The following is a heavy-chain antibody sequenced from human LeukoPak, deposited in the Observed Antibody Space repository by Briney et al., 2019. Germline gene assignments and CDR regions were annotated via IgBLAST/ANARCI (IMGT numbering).Heavy chain of an antibody. J-gene: IGHJ4*02. Sequence: PGGSLRLSCAASGFTFSSYAMSWVRQAPGKGLEWVSSISGSSTYYADSVKGRFTISKDTSKNTLYLQMNCLRAEDTAVYYCAKEEWLGKMNYFDHWGQGTLVTVSS. CDR2: ISGSST. CDR1: GFTFSSYA. D-gene: IGHD6-19*01. V-gene: IGHV3-23*01. CDR3: AKEEWLGKMNYFDH.